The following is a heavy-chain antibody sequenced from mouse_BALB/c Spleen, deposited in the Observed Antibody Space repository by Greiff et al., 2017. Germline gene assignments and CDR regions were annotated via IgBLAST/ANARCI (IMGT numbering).Heavy chain of an antibody. V-gene: IGHV4-1*02. J-gene: IGHJ4*01. CDR2: INPDSSTI. D-gene: IGHD2-2*01. CDR3: ARRGVYYGYDYYAMDY. Sequence: EVKLVESGGGLVQPGGSLKLSCAASGFDFSRYWMSWVRQAPGKGLEWIGEINPDSSTINYTPSLKDKFIISRDNAKNTLYLQMSKVRSEDTALYYCARRGVYYGYDYYAMDYWGQGTSVTVSS. CDR1: GFDFSRYW.